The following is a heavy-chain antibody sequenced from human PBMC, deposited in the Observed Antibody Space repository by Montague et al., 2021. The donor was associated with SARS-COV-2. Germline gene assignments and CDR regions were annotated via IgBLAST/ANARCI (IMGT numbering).Heavy chain of an antibody. D-gene: IGHD1-26*01. V-gene: IGHV3-21*01. CDR1: GFTFSSYR. J-gene: IGHJ4*02. CDR3: ARDRVETVGAAGFDY. CDR2: ISSSSSYI. Sequence: SLSLSCAASGFTFSSYRMNWVRQAPGKGLEWVSSISSSSSYIYYADSVKGRFTISRDNAKNSLYLQMNSLRAEDTAVYYCARDRVETVGAAGFDYWGQGTLVTVSS.